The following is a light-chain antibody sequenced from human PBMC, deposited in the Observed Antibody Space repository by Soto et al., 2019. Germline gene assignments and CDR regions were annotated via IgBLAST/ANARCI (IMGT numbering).Light chain of an antibody. CDR3: QSYDSSLSVSYV. Sequence: HSVLTQPPSVSGAPGQSVTISCTGSSSNIGAGYDVHWYQQLPGRAPRLLISGNSNRPSGVPDRFSGSNSGTSASLAITGLQAEDEADYYCQSYDSSLSVSYVFGTGTKVTVL. J-gene: IGLJ1*01. CDR1: SSNIGAGYD. V-gene: IGLV1-40*01. CDR2: GNS.